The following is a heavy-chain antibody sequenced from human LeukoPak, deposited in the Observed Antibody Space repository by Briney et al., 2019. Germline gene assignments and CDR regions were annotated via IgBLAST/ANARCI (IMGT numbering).Heavy chain of an antibody. V-gene: IGHV4-39*01. CDR1: GGSISSSSYY. CDR2: IYYSGNP. Sequence: SETLSLTCTVSGGSISSSSYYWGWLRQPPGKGLEWIGSIYYSGNPYYNPSLKSRVTISVDTSKNQFSLKLSSVTAADTAVYYCASRPHCSSTSCYAFDIWGRGTMVTVSS. D-gene: IGHD2-2*01. CDR3: ASRPHCSSTSCYAFDI. J-gene: IGHJ3*02.